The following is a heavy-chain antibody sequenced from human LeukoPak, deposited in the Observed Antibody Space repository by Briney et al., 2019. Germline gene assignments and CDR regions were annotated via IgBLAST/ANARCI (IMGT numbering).Heavy chain of an antibody. D-gene: IGHD5-12*01. J-gene: IGHJ4*02. CDR2: IHYSGTT. Sequence: SETLSPTCTVSGGSISSYYWSWLRQPPGKGLEWIGYIHYSGTTYYNPSLTSRVTISVDMSNNQFSLKLSSVTAADTAVYYCARDRGGYTQFDYWGQGTLVTVSS. V-gene: IGHV4-59*12. CDR1: GGSISSYY. CDR3: ARDRGGYTQFDY.